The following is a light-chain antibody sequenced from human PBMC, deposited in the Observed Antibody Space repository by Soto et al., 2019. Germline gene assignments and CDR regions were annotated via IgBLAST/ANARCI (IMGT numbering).Light chain of an antibody. CDR1: SSNIGSNT. CDR2: SNN. Sequence: SVLTQPPSASGTPGQRVTISCSGSSSNIGSNTVNWYQQLPGTAPKLLIYSNNQRPSGVPYRFSGSKSGTSASLAISGLQSEDDADYYCAAWDDSLNGPVFGGGTKLTVL. CDR3: AAWDDSLNGPV. J-gene: IGLJ3*02. V-gene: IGLV1-44*01.